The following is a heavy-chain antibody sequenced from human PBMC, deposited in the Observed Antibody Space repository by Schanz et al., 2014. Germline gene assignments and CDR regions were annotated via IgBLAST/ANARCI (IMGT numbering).Heavy chain of an antibody. CDR1: GFTFSAYA. Sequence: VQLLESGGGLVQPGGSLRLSCAASGFTFSAYAMTWVRQAPGKGLEWVAFINSDGTKRFYADSVKSRFTISRDNSRNTLYLQMNSRRAEDTAVYYCARDGYSVVVISPTESFDIWGQGTMXTVSP. CDR2: INSDGTKR. D-gene: IGHD2-21*01. J-gene: IGHJ3*02. V-gene: IGHV3-33*08. CDR3: ARDGYSVVVISPTESFDI.